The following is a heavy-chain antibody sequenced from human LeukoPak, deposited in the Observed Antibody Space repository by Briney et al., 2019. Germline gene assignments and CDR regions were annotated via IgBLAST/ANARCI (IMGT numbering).Heavy chain of an antibody. Sequence: GRSLRLSCAASEFTFSSYGMHWVRQAPGKGLEWVAVISYDGSNKYYADSVKGRFTISRDNSKNTLYLQMNSLRAEDTAIYFCAKELRRSPTYYFDYWGQGTLVTVSS. J-gene: IGHJ4*02. CDR3: AKELRRSPTYYFDY. CDR2: ISYDGSNK. CDR1: EFTFSSYG. V-gene: IGHV3-30*18. D-gene: IGHD2-15*01.